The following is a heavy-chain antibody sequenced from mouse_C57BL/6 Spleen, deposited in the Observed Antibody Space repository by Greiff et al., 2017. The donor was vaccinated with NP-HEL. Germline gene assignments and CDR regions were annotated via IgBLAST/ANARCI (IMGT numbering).Heavy chain of an antibody. CDR2: IDPETGGT. CDR1: GYTFTDYE. D-gene: IGHD2-5*01. V-gene: IGHV1-15*01. Sequence: QVQLQHSGAELVRPGASVTLSCKASGYTFTDYEMHWVKQTPVHGLEWIGAIDPETGGTAYNQKFKGKAILTADKSSSTAYMELRSLTSEDSAVYYCTRWDYYSNYEREYWGQGTTLTVSS. CDR3: TRWDYYSNYEREY. J-gene: IGHJ2*01.